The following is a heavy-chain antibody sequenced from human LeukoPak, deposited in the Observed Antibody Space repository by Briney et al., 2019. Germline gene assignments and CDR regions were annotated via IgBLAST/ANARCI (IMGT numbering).Heavy chain of an antibody. CDR2: IYPGDSDT. CDR1: GYSFTSYW. Sequence: GESLKISCKGSGYSFTSYWIGWVRQMPGKGLEWMGIIYPGDSDTRYSPSFQGQVTISADKSISTAYLQWSSLKASDTAMYYCARSTIFGVVIADYFDYWDQGTLVTVSS. J-gene: IGHJ4*02. V-gene: IGHV5-51*01. D-gene: IGHD3-3*01. CDR3: ARSTIFGVVIADYFDY.